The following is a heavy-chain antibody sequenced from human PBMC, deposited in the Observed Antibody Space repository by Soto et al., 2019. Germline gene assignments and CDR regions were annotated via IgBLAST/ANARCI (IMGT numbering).Heavy chain of an antibody. Sequence: SETLSLTCAVYGGSFSGYYWSWIRQPPGKGLEWIGEINHSGSTNYNPSLKSRVTISVDTSKNQFSLKLSSVTAADTAVYYCASGTLAVAGTRSHDYWGQGTLGTVSS. CDR3: ASGTLAVAGTRSHDY. D-gene: IGHD6-19*01. CDR2: INHSGST. CDR1: GGSFSGYY. J-gene: IGHJ4*02. V-gene: IGHV4-34*01.